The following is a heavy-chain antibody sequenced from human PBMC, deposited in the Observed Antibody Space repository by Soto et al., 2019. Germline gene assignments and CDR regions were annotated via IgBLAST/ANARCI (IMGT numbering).Heavy chain of an antibody. V-gene: IGHV3-11*01. CDR1: GLTFSHYY. CDR3: ARCLLGVGDPFDI. D-gene: IGHD2-15*01. CDR2: ISDSGSVT. J-gene: IGHJ3*02. Sequence: QVQLVDSGGGLVKPGGSLRLSCAASGLTFSHYYMTWIRQAPGKGLEWISYISDSGSVTYYADSVQGRFSISRDNAKNSLFLEMNDLRVDDTAVYYCARCLLGVGDPFDIWGQGTMVTVSS.